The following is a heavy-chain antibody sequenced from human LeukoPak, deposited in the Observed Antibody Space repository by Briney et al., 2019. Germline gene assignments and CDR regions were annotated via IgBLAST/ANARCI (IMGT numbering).Heavy chain of an antibody. CDR1: GFTFSSYG. J-gene: IGHJ4*02. Sequence: GGSLRLSCAASGFTFSSYGMHWVRQAPGKGLEWVAFIRYDGSNKYYADSVKGRFIISRDNSKNTLYLQMNSLRAEDTAVYYCAKDDDYGFWSGDVWGQGTLVTVSS. CDR3: AKDDDYGFWSGDV. CDR2: IRYDGSNK. V-gene: IGHV3-30*02. D-gene: IGHD3-3*01.